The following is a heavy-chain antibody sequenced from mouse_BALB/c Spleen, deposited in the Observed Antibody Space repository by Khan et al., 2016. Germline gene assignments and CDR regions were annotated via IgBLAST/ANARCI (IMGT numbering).Heavy chain of an antibody. V-gene: IGHV4-1*02. CDR3: ARAGYYVYLVS. Sequence: EVKLLESGGGLVQPGGSLKLSCAASGFDFSRYWMSWVRQAPGKGLEWIGEINPDSSTINYTPSLKDKFIISRDNAKNTLYLLMWKVRSEDTVLXYGARAGYYVYLVSWGQGTLVTGSA. CDR1: GFDFSRYW. D-gene: IGHD1-1*01. CDR2: INPDSSTI. J-gene: IGHJ3*01.